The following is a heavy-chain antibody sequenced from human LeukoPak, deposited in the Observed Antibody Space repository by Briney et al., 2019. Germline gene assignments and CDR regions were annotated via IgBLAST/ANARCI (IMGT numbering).Heavy chain of an antibody. CDR3: ARHYGGNPLDAFDI. CDR1: GYTFTSYG. Sequence: ASVKVSCKASGYTFTSYGISWVRQAPGQGLEWMGWISAYNGNTNYAQKLQGRVTMTTDTSTSTAYMELRSLRSDDTAVYYCARHYGGNPLDAFDIWGQGRMVTVSS. J-gene: IGHJ3*02. D-gene: IGHD4-23*01. V-gene: IGHV1-18*01. CDR2: ISAYNGNT.